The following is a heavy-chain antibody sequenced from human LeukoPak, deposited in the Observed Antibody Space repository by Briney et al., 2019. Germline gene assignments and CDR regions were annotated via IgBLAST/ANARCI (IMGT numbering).Heavy chain of an antibody. V-gene: IGHV1-18*01. CDR3: ARDAVSTTTAGGIDY. J-gene: IGHJ4*02. D-gene: IGHD5/OR15-5a*01. CDR1: GYTFTNYG. CDR2: ISAYSGYT. Sequence: ASVNVSCKASGYTFTNYGISWVRQPPGQGLERMRWISAYSGYTHYAQKIQGRGAVTTEASTSTAYMELRSLTSYATAVYYCARDAVSTTTAGGIDYWGQGTLVTVSS.